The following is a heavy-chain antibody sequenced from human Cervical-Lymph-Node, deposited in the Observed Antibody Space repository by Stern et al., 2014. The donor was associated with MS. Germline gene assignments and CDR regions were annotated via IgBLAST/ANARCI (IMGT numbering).Heavy chain of an antibody. J-gene: IGHJ6*02. Sequence: MQLVESGAQVKKPGASVKVSCKGSGYTFIRYYIQWVRQAPGQGLEWMGIVNDNGGSARCAQKFQGRVTMASDTSTSTVSMELSSLRSEDTAVYYCATLYDSSGNYGMEVWGQGTTVIVSS. CDR2: VNDNGGSA. CDR3: ATLYDSSGNYGMEV. V-gene: IGHV1-46*01. D-gene: IGHD5/OR15-5a*01. CDR1: GYTFIRYY.